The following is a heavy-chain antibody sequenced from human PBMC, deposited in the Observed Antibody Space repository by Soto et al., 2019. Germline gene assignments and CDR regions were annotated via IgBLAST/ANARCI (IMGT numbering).Heavy chain of an antibody. D-gene: IGHD2-2*02. V-gene: IGHV4-38-2*01. CDR2: IYHSGST. CDR1: GYSISSGYY. CDR3: ARTLDGCSSTSCYSIWGTYYYYYYGMDV. J-gene: IGHJ6*02. Sequence: SETLSLTCAVSGYSISSGYYWGWIRQPPGKGLEWIGSIYHSGSTYYNPSLKSRVTISVDTSKNQFSLKLSSVTAVDTAVYYCARTLDGCSSTSCYSIWGTYYYYYYGMDVWGQGTTVT.